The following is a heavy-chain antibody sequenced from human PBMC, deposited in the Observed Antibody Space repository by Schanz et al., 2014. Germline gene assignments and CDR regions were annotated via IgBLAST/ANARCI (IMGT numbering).Heavy chain of an antibody. D-gene: IGHD1-1*01. CDR2: ISYSGVT. V-gene: IGHV4-31*11. Sequence: QVQLQQWGAGLLKPSGTLSLTCAVSGGSISSGTYYWSWLRQPAGKGLEWIGYISYSGVTYYNPSLKSRVTISMHTSKNQFSLKLSSVTAADTAVYYCARDTTWRLDLWGRGTLVTVSS. CDR3: ARDTTWRLDL. CDR1: GGSISSGTYY. J-gene: IGHJ2*01.